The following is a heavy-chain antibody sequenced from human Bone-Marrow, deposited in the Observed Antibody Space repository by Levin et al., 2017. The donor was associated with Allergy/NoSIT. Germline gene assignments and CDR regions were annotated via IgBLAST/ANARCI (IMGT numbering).Heavy chain of an antibody. CDR3: ARGAVAQSDY. J-gene: IGHJ4*02. V-gene: IGHV4-34*01. Sequence: PSETLSLTCAVYGGSFSGYYWSWIRQPPGKGLEWIGEINHSGSTNYNPSLKSRVTISVDTSKNQFSLKLSSVTAADTAVYYCARGAVAQSDYWGQGTLVTVSS. D-gene: IGHD6-19*01. CDR2: INHSGST. CDR1: GGSFSGYY.